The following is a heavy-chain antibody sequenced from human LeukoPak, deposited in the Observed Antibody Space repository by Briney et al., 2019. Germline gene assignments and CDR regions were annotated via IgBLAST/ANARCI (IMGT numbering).Heavy chain of an antibody. CDR2: ISYDGSNK. CDR3: AKDRGWLQERYYFDY. D-gene: IGHD5-12*01. CDR1: GFTFSSYW. V-gene: IGHV3-30*18. Sequence: PGGSLRLSCAASGFTFSSYWMSWVRQAPGKGLEWVAVISYDGSNKYYADSAKGRFTISRDNSKNTLYLQMNSLRAEDTAVYYCAKDRGWLQERYYFDYWGQGTLVTVSS. J-gene: IGHJ4*02.